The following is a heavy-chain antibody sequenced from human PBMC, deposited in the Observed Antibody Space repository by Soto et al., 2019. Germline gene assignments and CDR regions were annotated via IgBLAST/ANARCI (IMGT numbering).Heavy chain of an antibody. J-gene: IGHJ4*02. Sequence: QVRLQESGPGLVKPSGTLSLTCAVSGGSISSSNCWSWVRQPPGKGLEWIGEIYHSGSTNYNPSLKSRVTISVDKSKNQFSLKLSSVTAADTAVYYCARGRGARIAAAGQYFDYWGQGTLVTVSS. D-gene: IGHD6-13*01. CDR2: IYHSGST. CDR1: GGSISSSNC. V-gene: IGHV4-4*02. CDR3: ARGRGARIAAAGQYFDY.